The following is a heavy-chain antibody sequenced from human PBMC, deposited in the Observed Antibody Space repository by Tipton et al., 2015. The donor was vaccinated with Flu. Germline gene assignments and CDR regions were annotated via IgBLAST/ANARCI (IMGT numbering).Heavy chain of an antibody. V-gene: IGHV3-7*01. CDR3: ARDSPFGGL. CDR1: GFTFSTYW. Sequence: SLRLSCAASGFTFSTYWMSWIRQAPGKGPEWVANIKQDGSEKNYVDSVKGRFTISRDNAKNSLYLQMNSLRAEDTAVYHCARDSPFGGLWGQGTLVAVSS. J-gene: IGHJ4*02. D-gene: IGHD3-16*01. CDR2: IKQDGSEK.